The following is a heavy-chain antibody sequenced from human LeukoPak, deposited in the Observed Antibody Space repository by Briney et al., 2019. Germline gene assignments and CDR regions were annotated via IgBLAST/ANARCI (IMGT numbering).Heavy chain of an antibody. CDR2: ISWNSGSI. V-gene: IGHV3-9*01. CDR3: AKAYSSSWYVGFGP. Sequence: PGRSLRLSCAASGFTFDDYAMHWVRQAPGKGLEWVSGISWNSGSIGYADSVKGRFTISRDNAKNSLYLQMNSLRAEDTALYYCAKAYSSSWYVGFGPWGQGTLVNVSS. CDR1: GFTFDDYA. J-gene: IGHJ5*02. D-gene: IGHD6-13*01.